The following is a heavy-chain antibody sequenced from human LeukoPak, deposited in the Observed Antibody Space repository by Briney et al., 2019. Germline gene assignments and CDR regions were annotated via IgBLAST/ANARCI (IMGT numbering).Heavy chain of an antibody. CDR1: GFTFSSYG. Sequence: PGRSLRLSCAASGFTFSSYGMHWVRQAPGKGLEWVAVISYDGSNKYYADSVKGRFTISRDNSRNTLYLQMNSLRAEDTAVYYCARAKWVGAPTIYFDYWGQGTLVTVSS. J-gene: IGHJ4*02. D-gene: IGHD1-26*01. CDR3: ARAKWVGAPTIYFDY. CDR2: ISYDGSNK. V-gene: IGHV3-30*03.